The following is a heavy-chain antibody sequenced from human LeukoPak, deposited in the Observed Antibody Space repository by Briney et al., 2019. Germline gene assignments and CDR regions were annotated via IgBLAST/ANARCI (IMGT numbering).Heavy chain of an antibody. CDR2: IYYGGST. V-gene: IGHV4-39*07. Sequence: KPSETLSLTCTVSGGSISSSSYYWDWIRQPPGKGLEWIGNIYYGGSTYYNPSLKSRVTMSVDTSKNQFSLKKNYVTAADTAVYYCARVGCSGGSCYESRGAFDIWGQGTLVTVSS. CDR1: GGSISSSSYY. CDR3: ARVGCSGGSCYESRGAFDI. J-gene: IGHJ3*02. D-gene: IGHD2-15*01.